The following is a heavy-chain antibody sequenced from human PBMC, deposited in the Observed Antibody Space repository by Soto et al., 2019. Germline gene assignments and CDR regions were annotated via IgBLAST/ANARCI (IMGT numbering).Heavy chain of an antibody. D-gene: IGHD3-10*01. CDR1: GFTFSDYY. CDR3: AKTFRVASGIYYFDY. V-gene: IGHV3-11*01. Sequence: GGSLRLSCAASGFTFSDYYMSWIRQAPGKGLEWVSYISSSGDFIDYADSVKGRFTISRDNSKNTLSLQMNSLRAEDTAVYYCAKTFRVASGIYYFDYWGQGTLVTVSS. J-gene: IGHJ4*02. CDR2: ISSSGDFI.